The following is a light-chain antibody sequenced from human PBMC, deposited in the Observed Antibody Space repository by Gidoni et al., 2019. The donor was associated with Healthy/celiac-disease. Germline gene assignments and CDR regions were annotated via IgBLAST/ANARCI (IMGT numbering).Light chain of an antibody. CDR2: DAS. V-gene: IGKV3-11*01. CDR3: QQRSNWQT. J-gene: IGKJ4*01. CDR1: QRVSSY. Sequence: EIVLTQSPATLSLSPGERATLSCRASQRVSSYLAWYQQKPGQAPRLLIYDASNRATGTPARFSGSGSGTDFTLTISSLEPEDFAVYYCQQRSNWQTFGGGTKVEIK.